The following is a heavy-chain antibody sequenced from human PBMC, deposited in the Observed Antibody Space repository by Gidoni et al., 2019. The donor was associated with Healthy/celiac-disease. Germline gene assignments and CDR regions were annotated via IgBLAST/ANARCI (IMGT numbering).Heavy chain of an antibody. CDR2: IYPGASDT. CDR3: ARPSKRGYSYGSLDFDY. Sequence: EVQLVQSGAEVHKPGESLKISCQGSGYSFTSYRIGWVRKMPGKGLEWRGIIYPGASDTRYSPSFQGQVTISADKSISTAYLQWSSLKSSDTAMYYCARPSKRGYSYGSLDFDYWGQGTLVTVSS. J-gene: IGHJ4*02. V-gene: IGHV5-51*01. CDR1: GYSFTSYR. D-gene: IGHD5-18*01.